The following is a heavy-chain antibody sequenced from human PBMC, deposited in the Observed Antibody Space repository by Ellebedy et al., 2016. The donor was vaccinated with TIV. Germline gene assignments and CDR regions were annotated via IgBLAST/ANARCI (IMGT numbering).Heavy chain of an antibody. J-gene: IGHJ4*02. CDR2: IYSGGST. CDR3: ARAAVYGDFDY. CDR1: GFTVSSNY. D-gene: IGHD5/OR15-5a*01. V-gene: IGHV3-53*01. Sequence: GGSLRLXXAASGFTVSSNYMSWVRQAPGKGLEWVSVIYSGGSTYYADSVKGRFTISRDNSKNTLYLQMNSLRAEDTAVYYCARAAVYGDFDYWGQGTLVTVSS.